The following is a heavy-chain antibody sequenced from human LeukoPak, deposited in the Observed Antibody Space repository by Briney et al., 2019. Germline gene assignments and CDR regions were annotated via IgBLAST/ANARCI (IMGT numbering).Heavy chain of an antibody. V-gene: IGHV3-20*04. CDR2: INWNGGST. Sequence: GGSLRLSCVASGFTFDDYGMSWVRQAPGKGLEWVSGINWNGGSTGYADSVKGRFTISRDNAKNSLYLQMNSLRAEDTALYYCARGEYDSSGYYLVPVDYWGQGTLVTVSS. CDR1: GFTFDDYG. J-gene: IGHJ4*02. CDR3: ARGEYDSSGYYLVPVDY. D-gene: IGHD3-22*01.